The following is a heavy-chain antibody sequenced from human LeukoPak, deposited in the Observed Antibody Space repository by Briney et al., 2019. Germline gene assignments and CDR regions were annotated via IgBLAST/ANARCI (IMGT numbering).Heavy chain of an antibody. CDR3: ARDRTIFAGALFDN. Sequence: PSETLSLTCTVSGGSISSYYWSWIRQPAGKGLEWIGRIYTSGSTNYNPSLRSRVTMSVDTSKNQFSLKLSSVTAADTAVYYCARDRTIFAGALFDNWGQGTLVTVSS. CDR1: GGSISSYY. CDR2: IYTSGST. J-gene: IGHJ4*02. D-gene: IGHD3-3*01. V-gene: IGHV4-4*07.